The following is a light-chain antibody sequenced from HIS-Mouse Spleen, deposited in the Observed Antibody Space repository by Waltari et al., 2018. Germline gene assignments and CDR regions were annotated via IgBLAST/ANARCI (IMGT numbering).Light chain of an antibody. CDR3: QAWDSGTVV. V-gene: IGLV3-1*01. CDR2: QDS. Sequence: SYVLTQPPSVSVSPGQTASITSPGDNLGDQSACWYQQKPGQSPVLVIYQDSKRPSGIPERFSGSNSGNTATLTISGTQAMDEADYYCQAWDSGTVVFGGGTKLTVL. CDR1: NLGDQS. J-gene: IGLJ2*01.